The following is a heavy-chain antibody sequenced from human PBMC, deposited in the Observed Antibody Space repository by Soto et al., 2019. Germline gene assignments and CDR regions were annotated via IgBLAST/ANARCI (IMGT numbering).Heavy chain of an antibody. CDR1: GGSISSGGYY. CDR2: IYYSGST. CDR3: ARETTVVTPGAFDI. V-gene: IGHV4-31*03. D-gene: IGHD4-17*01. J-gene: IGHJ3*02. Sequence: QVQLQESGPGLVKPSQTLSLTCTVSGGSISSGGYYWSWIRQHPGKGLEWIGYIYYSGSTYYNPSLKSRVTISVDASKNQFSLKLSSVTAADTAVYYCARETTVVTPGAFDIWGQGTMVTVSS.